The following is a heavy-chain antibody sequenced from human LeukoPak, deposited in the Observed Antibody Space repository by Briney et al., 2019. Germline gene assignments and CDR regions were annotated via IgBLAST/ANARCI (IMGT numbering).Heavy chain of an antibody. CDR2: IRYDGSDK. V-gene: IGHV3-30*02. CDR1: GFTFTDYG. CDR3: AKDMSSRTAREWLITSVDY. Sequence: PGGSLRLSCAASGFTFTDYGMHWVRQAPGKGLEWVAFIRYDGSDKYYADSVKGRFTISRDNSKNTLYLQMNSLRAEDTAVYYCAKDMSSRTAREWLITSVDYWGQGTLVTVSS. D-gene: IGHD3-3*01. J-gene: IGHJ4*02.